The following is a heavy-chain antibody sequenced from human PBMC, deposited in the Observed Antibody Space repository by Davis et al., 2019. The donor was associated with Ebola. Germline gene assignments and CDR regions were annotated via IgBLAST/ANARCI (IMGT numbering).Heavy chain of an antibody. V-gene: IGHV1-46*01. J-gene: IGHJ5*02. CDR2: INPSGGST. Sequence: ASVKVSCKASGYTFTSYYMHWVRQAPGQGLEWMGIINPSGGSTSYAQKFQGRVTITADKSTSTAYMELSSLRSEDTAVYYCARADGDNAYSWGQGTLVTVSS. CDR3: ARADGDNAYS. CDR1: GYTFTSYY. D-gene: IGHD4-17*01.